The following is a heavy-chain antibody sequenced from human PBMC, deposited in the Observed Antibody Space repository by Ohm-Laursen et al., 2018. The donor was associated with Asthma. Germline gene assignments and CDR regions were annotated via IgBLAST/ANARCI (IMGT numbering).Heavy chain of an antibody. J-gene: IGHJ5*02. D-gene: IGHD3-10*01. CDR3: AKGSVWFGELLDSKNNWFDP. CDR2: ISCDGSNK. CDR1: GFTFSSYG. V-gene: IGHV3-30*18. Sequence: SLRLSCAASGFTFSSYGMHWVRQAPGKGLEWVAVISCDGSNKYYADSVKGRFTISRDNSKNTLYLQMNSLRAEDTAVYYCAKGSVWFGELLDSKNNWFDPWGQGTLVTVSS.